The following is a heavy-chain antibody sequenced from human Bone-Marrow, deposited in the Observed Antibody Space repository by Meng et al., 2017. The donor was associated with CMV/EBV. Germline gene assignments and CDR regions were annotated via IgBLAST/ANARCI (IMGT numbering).Heavy chain of an antibody. Sequence: GGSLRLSCAASGFTFSSYSMNWVRQAPGKGLEWVSYISSSSSTIYYADSVKGRFTISRDNAKNSLYLQMNSLRAEDTAVYYCARDKKQWLVASRYYGMDVWGQGTTVTVSS. CDR3: ARDKKQWLVASRYYGMDV. V-gene: IGHV3-48*04. J-gene: IGHJ6*02. D-gene: IGHD6-19*01. CDR2: ISSSSSTI. CDR1: GFTFSSYS.